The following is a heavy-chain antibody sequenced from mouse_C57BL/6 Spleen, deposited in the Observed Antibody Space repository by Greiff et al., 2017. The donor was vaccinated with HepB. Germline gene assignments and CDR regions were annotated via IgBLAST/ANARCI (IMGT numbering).Heavy chain of an antibody. V-gene: IGHV1-80*01. CDR3: ARSDSYAMDY. Sequence: VKVVESGAELVKPGASVKISCKASGYAFSSYWMNWVKQRPGKGLEWIGQIYPGDGDTNYNGKFKGKATLTADKSSSTAYMQLSSLTSEDSAVYFCARSDSYAMDYWGQGTSVTVSS. CDR2: IYPGDGDT. CDR1: GYAFSSYW. J-gene: IGHJ4*01.